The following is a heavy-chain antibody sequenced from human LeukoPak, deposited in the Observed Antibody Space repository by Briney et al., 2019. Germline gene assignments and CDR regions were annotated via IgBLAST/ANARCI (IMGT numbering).Heavy chain of an antibody. CDR2: ISSSSTYI. V-gene: IGHV3-21*01. CDR3: ARGSFRADY. J-gene: IGHJ4*02. D-gene: IGHD6-19*01. CDR1: GITFSSYT. Sequence: GGSLRLSCVASGITFSSYTINWVRQAPGKGLEWVSSISSSSTYIYYADSVKGRFTISRDNAKNSLYLQMNSLRAEDTAVYYCARGSFRADYWGQGTQVTVSS.